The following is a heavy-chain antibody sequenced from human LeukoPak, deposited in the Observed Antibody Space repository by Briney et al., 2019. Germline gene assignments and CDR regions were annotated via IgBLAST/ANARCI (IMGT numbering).Heavy chain of an antibody. CDR1: GFTFSDYY. CDR3: AREGYNWNSYRDAFDI. CDR2: IKQDGSEK. Sequence: GESLRLSCAASGFTFSDYYMSWIRQAPGKGLEWVANIKQDGSEKYYVDSVKGRFTISRDNAKNSLYLQMNSLRAEDTAVYYCAREGYNWNSYRDAFDIWGQGTMVTVSS. V-gene: IGHV3-7*01. D-gene: IGHD1-7*01. J-gene: IGHJ3*02.